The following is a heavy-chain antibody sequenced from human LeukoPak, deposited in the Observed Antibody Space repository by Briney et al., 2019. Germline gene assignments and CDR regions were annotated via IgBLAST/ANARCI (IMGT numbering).Heavy chain of an antibody. V-gene: IGHV1-8*03. CDR3: ARATRGYCSSTSCYPVDWFDP. CDR1: GYTFTSYD. CDR2: MNPNSGNT. Sequence: ASVKVSCKASGYTFTSYDINWVRQATGQGLEWMGWMNPNSGNTGYAQKLQGRVTITRNTSISTAYMELSSLRSEDTAVYYCARATRGYCSSTSCYPVDWFDPWGQGTLVTVSS. D-gene: IGHD2-2*01. J-gene: IGHJ5*02.